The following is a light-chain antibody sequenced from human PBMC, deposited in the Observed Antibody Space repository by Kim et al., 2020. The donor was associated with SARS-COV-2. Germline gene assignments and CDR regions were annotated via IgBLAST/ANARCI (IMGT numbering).Light chain of an antibody. Sequence: EIVLTQSPAMLSLSPGERATLSCRASQSVSDSLAWYQQKPGQAPRLLIYEVSHRATGIPARFSGSGSGTDFTLSINSLEPEDFAVYYCPQRSNWPTFGQGTKLEI. CDR2: EVS. CDR3: PQRSNWPT. J-gene: IGKJ2*01. CDR1: QSVSDS. V-gene: IGKV3-11*01.